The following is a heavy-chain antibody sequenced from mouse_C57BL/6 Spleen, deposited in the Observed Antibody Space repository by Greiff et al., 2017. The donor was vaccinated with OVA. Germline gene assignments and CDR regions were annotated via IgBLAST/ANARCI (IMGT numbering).Heavy chain of an antibody. Sequence: VQLQQSGAELVRPGASVKLSCKASGYTFTDYYINWVKQRPGQGLEWIARIYPGSGNTYYNEKFKGKATLTAEKSSSTAYMQLSSLTSEDSAVYFCARGGDGWYFDVWGTGTTVTVSS. V-gene: IGHV1-76*01. D-gene: IGHD3-3*01. CDR2: IYPGSGNT. CDR3: ARGGDGWYFDV. J-gene: IGHJ1*03. CDR1: GYTFTDYY.